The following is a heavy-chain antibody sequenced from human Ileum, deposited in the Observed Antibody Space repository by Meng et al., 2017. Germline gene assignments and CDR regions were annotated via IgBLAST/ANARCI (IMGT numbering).Heavy chain of an antibody. D-gene: IGHD2-15*01. CDR1: GDSTSFHS. CDR3: ARDRGQRMVDDGFDI. J-gene: IGHJ3*02. CDR2: ISPDGFT. Sequence: SETLSLTCSVSGDSTSFHSWSWIRHPPGKGLEWIGYISPDGFTKYSPSLKTRVSMSVDTSKSQFSLKVSSVTAADTAVYYCARDRGQRMVDDGFDIWGQGTMVTVSS. V-gene: IGHV4-59*11.